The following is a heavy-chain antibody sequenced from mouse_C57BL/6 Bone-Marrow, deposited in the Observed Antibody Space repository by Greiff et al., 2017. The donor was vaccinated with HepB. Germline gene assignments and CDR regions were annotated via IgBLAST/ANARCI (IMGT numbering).Heavy chain of an antibody. CDR3: ERGRFDYYCDY. CDR2: INTGGTYT. D-gene: IGHD2-14*01. CDR1: GFTFSTSG. Sequence: EVQRVESGGDLVKPGGSLKLSCVASGFTFSTSGMSWVRQTPDKRLEWVATINTGGTYTYYPDSVKGRFTISKDTAKSTVFLQMSSLKSGDTALYDCERGRFDYYCDYGGQGTTLTVSS. V-gene: IGHV5-6*01. J-gene: IGHJ2*01.